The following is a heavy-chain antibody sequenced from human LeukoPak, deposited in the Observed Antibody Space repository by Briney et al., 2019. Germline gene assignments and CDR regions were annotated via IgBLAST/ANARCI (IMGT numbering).Heavy chain of an antibody. V-gene: IGHV4-39*01. CDR3: ARHPYQLLWLSWFDP. CDR1: GGSSSSSRYY. CDR2: IYYSGST. J-gene: IGHJ5*02. D-gene: IGHD2-2*01. Sequence: SETLSLTCTVSGGSSSSSRYYWGWIRQPRGKGLEWIGSIYYSGSTYYNPSLKSRVTISVDTSKNQFSLKLSSVTAADTAVYYCARHPYQLLWLSWFDPWGQGTLVTVSS.